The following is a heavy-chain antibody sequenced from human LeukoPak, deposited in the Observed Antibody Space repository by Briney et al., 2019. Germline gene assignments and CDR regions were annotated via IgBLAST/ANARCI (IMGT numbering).Heavy chain of an antibody. CDR2: IYPGDSDT. D-gene: IGHD5-24*01. V-gene: IGHV5-51*01. Sequence: GESLKISCKGSGYSFTSHWIGWVRQMPGKGLEWMGIIYPGDSDTRYSPSFQGQVTISADKSIITAYLQWSSLKASDTAMYYCALHYRVATIDYWGQGTLVTVSS. J-gene: IGHJ4*02. CDR3: ALHYRVATIDY. CDR1: GYSFTSHW.